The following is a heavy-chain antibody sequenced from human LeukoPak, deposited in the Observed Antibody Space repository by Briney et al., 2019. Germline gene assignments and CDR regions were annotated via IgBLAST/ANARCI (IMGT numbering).Heavy chain of an antibody. CDR3: ARDRNPRGGERYFDY. Sequence: SETLSLTCTVSGGSISSSSYYWGWIRQPPGKGLEWIGSIYYSGSTYYNPSLKSRATISVDTSKNQFSLKLSSVTAADTAVYYCARDRNPRGGERYFDYWGQGTLVTVSS. V-gene: IGHV4-39*07. J-gene: IGHJ4*02. CDR2: IYYSGST. CDR1: GGSISSSSYY. D-gene: IGHD2-21*01.